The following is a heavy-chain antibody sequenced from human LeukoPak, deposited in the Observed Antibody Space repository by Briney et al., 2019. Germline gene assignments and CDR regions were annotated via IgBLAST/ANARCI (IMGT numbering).Heavy chain of an antibody. CDR1: GFTFSSYA. CDR2: ISSTSAYI. CDR3: ARVAMSGPTGWFDS. Sequence: GGSLRLSCAASGFTFSSYAMSWVRQAPGKGLEWVSSISSTSAYIYYADSVKGRFTISRDNVDNVVYLQMNSLGAEDTAVYYCARVAMSGPTGWFDSWGQGTLVIASS. D-gene: IGHD3-10*01. J-gene: IGHJ5*01. V-gene: IGHV3-21*01.